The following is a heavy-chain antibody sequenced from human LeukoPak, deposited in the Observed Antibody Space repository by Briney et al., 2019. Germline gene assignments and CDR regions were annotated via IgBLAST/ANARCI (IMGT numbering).Heavy chain of an antibody. Sequence: GGSLRLSCAASGFTFSSYSMNWVRQAPGKGLEWVSYISSSSSTIYYADSVKGRFTISRDNAKNSLYLQMNSLRAEDTAVYYCAREYCSGGSCWDAFDIWGQGTMVTVSS. V-gene: IGHV3-48*01. CDR3: AREYCSGGSCWDAFDI. J-gene: IGHJ3*02. D-gene: IGHD2-15*01. CDR2: ISSSSSTI. CDR1: GFTFSSYS.